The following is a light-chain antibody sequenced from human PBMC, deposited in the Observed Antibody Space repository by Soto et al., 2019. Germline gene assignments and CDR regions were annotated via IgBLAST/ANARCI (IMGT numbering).Light chain of an antibody. V-gene: IGKV1-39*01. CDR3: QQSFGAPRT. CDR2: GAY. J-gene: IGKJ1*01. CDR1: QSISTY. Sequence: DIQMTQSPSSLSASLGDRVTVTGRASQSISTYLNWFQQRPGKAPKLLIYGAYTLQDGVPSRFSGSGSETEFTLTISSLQPEDFATYYCQQSFGAPRTFGQGTRVDIK.